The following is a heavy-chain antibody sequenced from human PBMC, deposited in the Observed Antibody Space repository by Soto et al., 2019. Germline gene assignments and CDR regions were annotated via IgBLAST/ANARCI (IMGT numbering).Heavy chain of an antibody. D-gene: IGHD2-15*01. Sequence: ASVKVSCKASGYSFSNYAMHWVRQAPGQRLEWMGWINAGNGNTKYPQKFQDRVTITRDTSASTAYMELSSLRSEDTAVYYCAKGGNIAVVVADYGMDAWGQGNTVTVSS. J-gene: IGHJ6*02. CDR1: GYSFSNYA. V-gene: IGHV1-3*01. CDR3: AKGGNIAVVVADYGMDA. CDR2: INAGNGNT.